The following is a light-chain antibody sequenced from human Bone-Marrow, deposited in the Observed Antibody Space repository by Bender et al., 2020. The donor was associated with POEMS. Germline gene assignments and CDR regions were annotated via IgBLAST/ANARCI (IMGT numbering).Light chain of an antibody. CDR2: DDS. CDR1: NVGSRS. V-gene: IGLV3-21*02. Sequence: SYVLTQPPSVSVAPGQTARITCGGNNVGSRSVHWYQQKPGQAPVLVVSDDSDRPSGIPERFSGSKSGNTASLTISGLQAEDEADYYCSSYRGRSPIVVFGGGTKVSVL. CDR3: SSYRGRSPIVV. J-gene: IGLJ2*01.